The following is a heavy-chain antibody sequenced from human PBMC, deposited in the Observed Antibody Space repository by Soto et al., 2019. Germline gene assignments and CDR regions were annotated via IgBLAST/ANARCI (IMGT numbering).Heavy chain of an antibody. CDR1: GDSISNYY. Sequence: SETLSLTCTVSGDSISNYYWGWIRQPPGKGLEWIGSIYYSGSTYYNPSLKSRVTISVDTSKNQFSLKLSSVTAADTAVYYCARHTPSRTGLWYYYGMDVWGQGTTVTVSS. V-gene: IGHV4-39*01. D-gene: IGHD3-16*01. J-gene: IGHJ6*02. CDR2: IYYSGST. CDR3: ARHTPSRTGLWYYYGMDV.